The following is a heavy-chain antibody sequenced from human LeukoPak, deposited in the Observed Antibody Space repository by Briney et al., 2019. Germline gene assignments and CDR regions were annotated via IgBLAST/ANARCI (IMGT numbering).Heavy chain of an antibody. CDR2: INHSGST. V-gene: IGHV4-34*01. J-gene: IGHJ5*02. D-gene: IGHD6-13*01. CDR3: ARRKVFSSSWYVVKISGWFDP. Sequence: SETLSLTCAVYGGSFSGYYWSWIRQPPGKGLEWIGEINHSGSTNYNPSLKSRVTISVDTSKNQFSLKLSSVTGADTAVYYCARRKVFSSSWYVVKISGWFDPWGQGTLVTVSS. CDR1: GGSFSGYY.